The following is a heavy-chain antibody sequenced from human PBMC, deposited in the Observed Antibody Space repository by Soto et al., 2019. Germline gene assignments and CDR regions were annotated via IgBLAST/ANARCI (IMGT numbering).Heavy chain of an antibody. CDR3: ARGLADPPHEPTDY. D-gene: IGHD3-3*02. CDR1: GYTFTIYA. V-gene: IGHV1-3*01. J-gene: IGHJ4*02. CDR2: INAGNGNT. Sequence: ASLKVSCKASGYTFTIYAMHWVRRAPGQRLEWMGWINAGNGNTKYSQKFQGRGTILRDTAASTAYMELSSLRSEDTAVYYCARGLADPPHEPTDYWGQGTLVTVSS.